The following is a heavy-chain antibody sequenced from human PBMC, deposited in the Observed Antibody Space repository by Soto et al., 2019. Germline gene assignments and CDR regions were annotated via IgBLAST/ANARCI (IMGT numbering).Heavy chain of an antibody. V-gene: IGHV3-23*04. J-gene: IGHJ6*02. CDR3: AKLKGGLGRFYGMDA. CDR2: ISSGGGTT. Sequence: DEQLVESGGGSLQPGGSLRLSCAASGFSFRNYAMTWVRQSPGKGLEWVSLISSGGGTTNYADSLNGRFSISGDNSQYMLYLQMNGLRGEDTVLYYCAKLKGGLGRFYGMDAWGQGTMVIVSS. CDR1: GFSFRNYA. D-gene: IGHD3-3*01.